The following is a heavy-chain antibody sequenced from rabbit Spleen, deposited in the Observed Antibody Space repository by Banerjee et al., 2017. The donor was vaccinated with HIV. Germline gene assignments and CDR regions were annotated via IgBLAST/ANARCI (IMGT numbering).Heavy chain of an antibody. CDR2: IDTSSGST. J-gene: IGHJ4*01. CDR3: ARGSATMTLVITGFYLNS. Sequence: QEQLEESGGGLVKPEGSLTLTCKASGFDLSSYYYMCWVRQAPGKGLELIACIDTSSGSTWYASWVNGRFTISRSTSLNTVDLKMTSLTAADTATYFCARGSATMTLVITGFYLNSWGPGTLVTVS. V-gene: IGHV1S43*01. CDR1: GFDLSSYYY. D-gene: IGHD2-1*01.